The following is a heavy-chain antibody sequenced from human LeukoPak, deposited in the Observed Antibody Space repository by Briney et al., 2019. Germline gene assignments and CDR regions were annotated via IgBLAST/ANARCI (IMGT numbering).Heavy chain of an antibody. CDR3: ARDAVDTANAV. V-gene: IGHV3-9*01. Sequence: GRSLRLSCVVSGFTFGDSAMHWVRQAPGKGLEWVSSISWNRDSIHYADSVKGRFTISRDNAKNSLYLQMNSLRAEDTAVYYCARDAVDTANAVWGQGTTVTVSS. D-gene: IGHD5-18*01. J-gene: IGHJ6*02. CDR1: GFTFGDSA. CDR2: ISWNRDSI.